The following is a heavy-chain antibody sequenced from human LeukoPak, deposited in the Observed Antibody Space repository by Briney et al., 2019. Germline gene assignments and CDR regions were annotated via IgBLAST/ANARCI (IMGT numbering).Heavy chain of an antibody. CDR3: TTPPLGYCSSTSCSTRDY. D-gene: IGHD2-2*01. J-gene: IGHJ4*02. V-gene: IGHV3-15*01. CDR1: GFTFSNAW. Sequence: KTGGSLRLSCAASGFTFSNAWMSWVRQAPGKGLEWVGRIKSKTDGGTTDYAAPVKGRFTISGDDSKNTLYLQMNSLKTEDTAVYYCTTPPLGYCSSTSCSTRDYWGQGTLVTVSS. CDR2: IKSKTDGGTT.